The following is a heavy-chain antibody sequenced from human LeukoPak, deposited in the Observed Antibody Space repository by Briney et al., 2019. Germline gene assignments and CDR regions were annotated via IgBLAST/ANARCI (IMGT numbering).Heavy chain of an antibody. CDR1: GGSISSSSYY. J-gene: IGHJ4*02. CDR3: ARLWRAAIDY. CDR2: FYYSGST. Sequence: SETLSLTCTVVSGGSISSSSYYWGWIRQPPGKGLEWIGSFYYSGSTYYNPSLKSRVTISADTPKNQFSLKLSSVTAADTAVYYCARLWRAAIDYGGQGILVTVSS. D-gene: IGHD1-1*01. V-gene: IGHV4-39*01.